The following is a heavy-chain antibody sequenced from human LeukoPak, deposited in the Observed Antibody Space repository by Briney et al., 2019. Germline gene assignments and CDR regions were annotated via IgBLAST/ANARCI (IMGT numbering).Heavy chain of an antibody. CDR3: ASDSSGWYGKLSAFDI. J-gene: IGHJ3*02. CDR2: ISGGSSAI. D-gene: IGHD6-19*01. V-gene: IGHV3-23*01. CDR1: GFTFSNYA. Sequence: GGSLRLSCAASGFTFSNYAMSWVRQAPGKGLEWVSAISGGSSAIYYADSVKGRFTISRDNSKNTLYLQMNSLRAEDTAVYYCASDSSGWYGKLSAFDIWGQGTMVTVSS.